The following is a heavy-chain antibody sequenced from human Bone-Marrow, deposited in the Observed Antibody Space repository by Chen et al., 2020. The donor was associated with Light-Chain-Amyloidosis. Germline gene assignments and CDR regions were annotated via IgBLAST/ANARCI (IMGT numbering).Heavy chain of an antibody. V-gene: IGHV3-30*04. Sequence: QVQLVESGGGVVQPGTSLRLSCEGSGFPFSSHAMHWVRQAPGRGLEWVAVISFDGRADSVQGRFTVSRDNSKSTLYLQMDSLRPDDTAVYYCARTLRYGHQVYFDYWGQGTLVTVSS. CDR1: GFPFSSHA. J-gene: IGHJ4*02. D-gene: IGHD3-9*01. CDR3: ARTLRYGHQVYFDY. CDR2: ISFDG.